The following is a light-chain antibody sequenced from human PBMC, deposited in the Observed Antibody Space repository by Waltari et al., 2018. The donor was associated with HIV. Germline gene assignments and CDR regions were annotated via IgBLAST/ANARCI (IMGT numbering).Light chain of an antibody. CDR2: TNS. Sequence: QSVLTPPPSVSGAPGQRVTISRHGSRPNIGAGYDVHWYQQLPGTAPKLPINTNSNRPSGVPDRFSGSKSGTSASLAITGLQAEDEADYYCQSYDSSLLGYVFGSGTRVTVL. J-gene: IGLJ1*01. CDR3: QSYDSSLLGYV. V-gene: IGLV1-40*01. CDR1: RPNIGAGYD.